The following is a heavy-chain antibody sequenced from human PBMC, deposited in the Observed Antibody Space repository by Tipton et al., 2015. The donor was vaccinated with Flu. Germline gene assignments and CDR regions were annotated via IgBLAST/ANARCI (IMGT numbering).Heavy chain of an antibody. CDR3: ARDRGLYGMDV. J-gene: IGHJ6*02. CDR2: IYYSGST. Sequence: TLSLTCTVSGGSISSGGYYLSWIRQHPGKGLEWIGYIYYSGSTNYNPSLKSRVTISVDTSKNQFSLKLSSVTAADTAVYYCARDRGLYGMDVWGQGTTVTVSS. V-gene: IGHV4-61*08. D-gene: IGHD3-10*01. CDR1: GGSISSGGYY.